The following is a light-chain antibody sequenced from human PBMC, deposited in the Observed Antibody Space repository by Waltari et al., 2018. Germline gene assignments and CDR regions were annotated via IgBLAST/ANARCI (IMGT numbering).Light chain of an antibody. CDR2: KAS. V-gene: IGKV1-5*03. CDR3: QQNNVFPWT. CDR1: QSSSTW. Sequence: DIQLTQAPSTLSAFVGDRVTITCRASQSSSTWLAWYQQKPGKAPKLLIYKASRLESGFPSRFSGSGSGTEFTLTISSLQPDDFATYYCQQNNVFPWTFGQGTKVEIK. J-gene: IGKJ1*01.